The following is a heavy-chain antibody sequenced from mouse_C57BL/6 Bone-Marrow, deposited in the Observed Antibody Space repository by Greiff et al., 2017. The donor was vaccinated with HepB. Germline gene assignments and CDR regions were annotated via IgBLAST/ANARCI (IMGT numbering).Heavy chain of an antibody. D-gene: IGHD2-2*01. CDR3: KDRWLRRPWYGY. CDR1: GYTFTSYW. J-gene: IGHJ3*01. CDR2: IYPGNSDT. Sequence: VQLQQPGTVLARPGASVKMSCKTSGYTFTSYWMHWVKQRPGQGLEWIGAIYPGNSDTSYNEKFKSKAKLTAVTSASTAYMELSSLTSEDSAVYYCKDRWLRRPWYGYWGQGTLVTVAT. V-gene: IGHV1-5*01.